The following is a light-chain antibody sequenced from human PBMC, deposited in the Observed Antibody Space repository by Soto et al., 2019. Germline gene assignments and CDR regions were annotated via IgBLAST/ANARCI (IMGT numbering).Light chain of an antibody. CDR3: QQGHNWPLT. Sequence: EIVTTQSPATLSVSPGESATLSCRASQSISSELAWYQQKPGQPPRLLIYGASTRATGVPARFTGSGSGSDFTLTIGGLQSEDFAVYYCQQGHNWPLTFGQGTRLEI. CDR2: GAS. CDR1: QSISSE. V-gene: IGKV3-15*01. J-gene: IGKJ2*01.